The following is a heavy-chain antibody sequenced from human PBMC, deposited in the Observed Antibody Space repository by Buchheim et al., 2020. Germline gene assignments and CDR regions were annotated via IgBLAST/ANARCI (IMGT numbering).Heavy chain of an antibody. CDR1: GFTFSAYA. CDR3: ARDRGQWLVHPFDM. CDR2: VSYEGSNT. Sequence: QVHLVESGGGVVHPGRSLRLSCAASGFTFSAYALHWVRQAPGKGLEWVAVVSYEGSNTYHADSVKGRFTISRDNSKNRLYLQMNSLRPEDTAVYYCARDRGQWLVHPFDMRGQGT. V-gene: IGHV3-30-3*01. J-gene: IGHJ3*02. D-gene: IGHD6-19*01.